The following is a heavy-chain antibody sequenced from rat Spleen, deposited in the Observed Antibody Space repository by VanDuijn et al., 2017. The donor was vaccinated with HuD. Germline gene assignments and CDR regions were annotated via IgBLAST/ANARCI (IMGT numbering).Heavy chain of an antibody. V-gene: IGHV4-2*01. J-gene: IGHJ2*01. CDR2: INKDSSAI. CDR1: GFNFNDHW. Sequence: EVQLVESDGGLVQPGRSLKLSCAASGFNFNDHWMGWVRQAPGKGLEWIGEINKDSSAIKYTPSLKDKFTISRDNAQNTLYLQMSKLGSEDTGTYYCAREELGVRDWGQGVMVTVSS. CDR3: AREELGVRD. D-gene: IGHD4-3*01.